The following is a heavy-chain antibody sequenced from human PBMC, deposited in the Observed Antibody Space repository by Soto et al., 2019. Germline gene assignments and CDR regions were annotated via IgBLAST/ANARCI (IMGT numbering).Heavy chain of an antibody. CDR1: GYSFAGYW. D-gene: IGHD3-10*01. J-gene: IGHJ3*01. V-gene: IGHV5-51*01. Sequence: PGESLKISCKGSGYSFAGYWIGWVRQMPGKGLDWMGVIYPGDSDTRYSPSFHGQVTISADKSISTAYLQWSSLKASDTAMYFRARIPGVREVFDGFNVWGQGTMVTVSS. CDR2: IYPGDSDT. CDR3: ARIPGVREVFDGFNV.